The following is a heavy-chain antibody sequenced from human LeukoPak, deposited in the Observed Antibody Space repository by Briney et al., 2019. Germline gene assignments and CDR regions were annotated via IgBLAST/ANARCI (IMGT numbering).Heavy chain of an antibody. D-gene: IGHD2-2*02. V-gene: IGHV1-69*13. J-gene: IGHJ4*02. CDR2: IIPIFGTA. CDR1: GGTFSSYA. CDR3: ARVGVGVYCSSTSCYTGVDY. Sequence: SVKVSCKASGGTFSSYAISWVRQAPGQGLEWMGGIIPIFGTANYAQKFQGRVTITADESTSTAYMELSSLRSEDTAVYYCARVGVGVYCSSTSCYTGVDYWGQGTLVTVSS.